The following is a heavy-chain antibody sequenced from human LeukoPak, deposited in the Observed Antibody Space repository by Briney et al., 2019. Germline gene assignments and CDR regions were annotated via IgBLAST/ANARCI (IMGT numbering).Heavy chain of an antibody. D-gene: IGHD6-13*01. Sequence: SETLSLTCTGSGGSISSYYWGWIRQPAGKGLEWIGRIYTSGSTNYNPSLKSLVTMSVDTSKNQFSLTLSSVTAADTAVYYCARAFGVAAAGTPAYYYYYYMDVWGKGTTVTVSS. CDR1: GGSISSYY. J-gene: IGHJ6*03. CDR2: IYTSGST. V-gene: IGHV4-4*07. CDR3: ARAFGVAAAGTPAYYYYYYMDV.